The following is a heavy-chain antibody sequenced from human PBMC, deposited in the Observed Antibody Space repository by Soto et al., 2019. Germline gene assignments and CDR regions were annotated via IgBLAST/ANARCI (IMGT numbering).Heavy chain of an antibody. V-gene: IGHV4-4*02. CDR3: ARVSRDPDWFDP. J-gene: IGHJ5*02. CDR2: IYRVGTT. CDR1: GGSMSSGNW. Sequence: QVQLQESGPGLVRPSGTLSLTCAVSGGSMSSGNWWSWVRQPPGKGLEWIGEIYRVGTTNYNPSLESRVTMSIDKSKNQFSLKLTSVTAADTAVYYCARVSRDPDWFDPWGQGTLVTVSS.